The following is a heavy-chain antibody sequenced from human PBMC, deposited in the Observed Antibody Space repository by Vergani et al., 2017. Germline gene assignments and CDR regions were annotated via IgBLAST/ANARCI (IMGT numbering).Heavy chain of an antibody. J-gene: IGHJ4*02. V-gene: IGHV4-59*01. D-gene: IGHD1-26*01. CDR2: IYYSGST. Sequence: QVQLQESGPGLVKPSETLSLTCTVSGGSISSYYWSWIRQPPGQGLEWIGYIYYSGSTNYNPSLKTRVTIAVDTSKNQCSLKLSSVTAADTALYYCARCMGGNLFDYWGQGTLVTVSS. CDR3: ARCMGGNLFDY. CDR1: GGSISSYY.